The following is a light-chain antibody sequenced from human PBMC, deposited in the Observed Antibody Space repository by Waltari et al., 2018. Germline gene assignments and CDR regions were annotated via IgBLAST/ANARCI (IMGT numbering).Light chain of an antibody. CDR1: SSNIGNNF. Sequence: QSVLSQPPSASGTPGQTVTISCSGTSSNIGNNFVSWYRQVPGTAPKLLIYTTKQRPSGVPDRFSGSKSGTSASLALSGLLSEDEADYYCAVWDDSLNAWVFGGGTKLTVL. CDR3: AVWDDSLNAWV. CDR2: TTK. V-gene: IGLV1-44*01. J-gene: IGLJ3*02.